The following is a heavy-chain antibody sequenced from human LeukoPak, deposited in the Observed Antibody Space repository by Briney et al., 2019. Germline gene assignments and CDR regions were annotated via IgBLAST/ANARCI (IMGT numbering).Heavy chain of an antibody. Sequence: KPSETLSLTCGVSGGPIDITNYWSWVRQAPGRGLEWIGEISHDGTTNYNSSLRSRVAMSFDRANNQFSLSLTSVTAADTAVYYCTRENRPFCPFAFWGQGVLVTVSS. CDR2: ISHDGTT. V-gene: IGHV4-4*02. CDR1: GGPIDITNY. D-gene: IGHD2/OR15-2a*01. CDR3: TRENRPFCPFAF. J-gene: IGHJ4*02.